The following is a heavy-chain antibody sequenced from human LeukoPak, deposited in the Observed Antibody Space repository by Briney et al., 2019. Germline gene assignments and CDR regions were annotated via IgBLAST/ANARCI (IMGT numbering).Heavy chain of an antibody. CDR3: ARHGRDYNNYDTLIFFGY. J-gene: IGHJ4*02. CDR2: IYYSGST. D-gene: IGHD4-11*01. CDR1: GGSISSYY. V-gene: IGHV4-59*08. Sequence: SETLSLTCTVSGGSISSYYWSWIRQPPGKGLEWIGYIYYSGSTNYNPSLKSRVTISVDTSKNQFSLKLSSVTAADTAVYYCARHGRDYNNYDTLIFFGYWGQGTLVTVSS.